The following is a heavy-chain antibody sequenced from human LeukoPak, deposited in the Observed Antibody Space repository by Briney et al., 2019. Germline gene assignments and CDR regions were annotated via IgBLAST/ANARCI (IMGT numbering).Heavy chain of an antibody. J-gene: IGHJ3*02. V-gene: IGHV4-34*01. CDR1: GGSFSGYY. CDR2: INRSGST. Sequence: RASETLSLTCAVYGGSFSGYYWSWIRQPPGKGLEWIGEINRSGSTNYNPSLKSRVTISVDTSKNQFSLKLSSVTAADTAVYYCARRPSMKYFDWLLPRRAFDIWGQGTMVTVSS. D-gene: IGHD3-9*01. CDR3: ARRPSMKYFDWLLPRRAFDI.